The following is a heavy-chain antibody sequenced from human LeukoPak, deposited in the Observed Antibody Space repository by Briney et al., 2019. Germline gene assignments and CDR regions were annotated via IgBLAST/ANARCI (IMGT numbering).Heavy chain of an antibody. CDR1: GFTFDSFD. V-gene: IGHV3-23*01. J-gene: IGHJ5*01. CDR2: ISGSGFHT. Sequence: GGSLRLSCEASGFTFDSFDMTWFRQAPGKGLEWVSLISGSGFHTFYAASVEGRFTVSRDNSKNTMYLQMNTLRAEDTAIYYCSKRKFYRLGKKKEPNWFDSWGQGTLVTVSS. D-gene: IGHD3-16*01. CDR3: SKRKFYRLGKKKEPNWFDS.